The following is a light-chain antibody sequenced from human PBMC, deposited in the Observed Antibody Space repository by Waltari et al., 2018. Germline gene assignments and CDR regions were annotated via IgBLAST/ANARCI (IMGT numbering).Light chain of an antibody. CDR1: SSDIGAYSY. Sequence: QSALTQPASVSWSPGQPITISCTGTSSDIGAYSYVSWYQQLPGRPPKLIIFDLTGRPSGVSNRFSGSKSGNTASLTISGLQADDEADYYCCSYTGRATLICGGGTVLTVL. CDR3: CSYTGRATLI. J-gene: IGLJ2*01. CDR2: DLT. V-gene: IGLV2-14*01.